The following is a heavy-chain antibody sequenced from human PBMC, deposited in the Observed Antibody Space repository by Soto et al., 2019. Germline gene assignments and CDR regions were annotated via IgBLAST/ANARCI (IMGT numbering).Heavy chain of an antibody. J-gene: IGHJ6*02. CDR3: ARVRSSGGSLRDGMDV. CDR1: GFTFSSYD. D-gene: IGHD3-10*01. V-gene: IGHV3-13*04. Sequence: PGGSLRLSCAASGFTFSSYDMHWVRQATGKGLEWVSAIGTAGDTYYPGSVKGRFTISRENAKNSLYLQMNSLRAGDTAVYYCARVRSSGGSLRDGMDVWSQGTTVTVSS. CDR2: IGTAGDT.